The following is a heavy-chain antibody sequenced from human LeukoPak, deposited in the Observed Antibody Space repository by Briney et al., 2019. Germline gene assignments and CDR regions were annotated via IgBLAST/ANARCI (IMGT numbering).Heavy chain of an antibody. Sequence: GGSLRLSCAASGFTFNTYTMNWVRQAPGKGLEWVSYINTGTATFTYADSVKGRFTISRDNAKNSLFLQMNSLRVEDTAVYYCVRDHQYHFDYWGQGVLVTVSS. J-gene: IGHJ4*02. CDR3: VRDHQYHFDY. CDR2: INTGTATF. CDR1: GFTFNTYT. V-gene: IGHV3-48*01. D-gene: IGHD2-2*01.